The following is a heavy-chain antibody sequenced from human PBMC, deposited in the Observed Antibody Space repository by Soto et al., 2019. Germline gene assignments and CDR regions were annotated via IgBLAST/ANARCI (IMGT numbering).Heavy chain of an antibody. CDR1: GFTFSRYG. CDR3: ARDGGPPGYGPGRYFNY. CDR2: IWYDGSNK. D-gene: IGHD3-10*01. Sequence: QVQLVESGGGVVQPGRSLRLSCAASGFTFSRYGMHWVLQAPGKGLEWVAVIWYDGSNKYYADSVKGRFTISRDNSKNTHLLQLNSLRGEAADVYYCARDGGPPGYGPGRYFNYWGQGTLVTAS. V-gene: IGHV3-33*01. J-gene: IGHJ4*02.